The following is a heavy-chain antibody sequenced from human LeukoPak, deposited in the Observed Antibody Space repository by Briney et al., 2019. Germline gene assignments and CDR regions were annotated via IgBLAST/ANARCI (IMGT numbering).Heavy chain of an antibody. V-gene: IGHV4-39*07. CDR3: ARTTEGYAGGPGYSYYYYMDV. D-gene: IGHD5-12*01. CDR2: MYYRGST. CDR1: GGSISSSSHY. Sequence: SETLSLTCTVSGGSISSSSHYWGWIRQPPGKGLEWIGSMYYRGSTYHNPSLKSRVTISVDTSKNQFSLKLSSVTAADTAVYYCARTTEGYAGGPGYSYYYYMDVWGKGTTVTISS. J-gene: IGHJ6*03.